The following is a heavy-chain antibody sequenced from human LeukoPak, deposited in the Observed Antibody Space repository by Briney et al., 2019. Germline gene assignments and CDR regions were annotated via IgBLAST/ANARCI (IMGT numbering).Heavy chain of an antibody. V-gene: IGHV4-34*01. D-gene: IGHD3-22*01. J-gene: IGHJ5*02. Sequence: NPSETLSLTCAVYGGSFSGYYWSWIRQPPGKGLEWIGEINHSGSTNYNPSLKSRVTISVDTSKNQFSLKLSSVTAADTAVYYCARVSYDSSGYSNWFDPWGQGTLVTVSS. CDR3: ARVSYDSSGYSNWFDP. CDR1: GGSFSGYY. CDR2: INHSGST.